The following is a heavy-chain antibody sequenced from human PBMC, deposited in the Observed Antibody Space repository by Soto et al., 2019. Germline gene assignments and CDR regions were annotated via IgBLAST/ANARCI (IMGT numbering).Heavy chain of an antibody. V-gene: IGHV1-69*01. CDR3: ATGGRGYSSAPRFYFEY. J-gene: IGHJ4*02. CDR2: ILPIFDTT. CDR1: GGIFSSNA. Sequence: QVQLVQSGAEVKKPGSSVKVSCQASGGIFSSNAISWVRQAPGQGLEGMGGILPIFDTTHYAQKFQGRVTITADESTSTAYMALSSLKSEDTALYYCATGGRGYSSAPRFYFEYWGQGTLVTVSS. D-gene: IGHD5-18*01.